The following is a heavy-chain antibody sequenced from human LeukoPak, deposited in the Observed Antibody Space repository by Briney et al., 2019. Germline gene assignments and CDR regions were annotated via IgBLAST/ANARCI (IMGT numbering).Heavy chain of an antibody. D-gene: IGHD3-22*01. CDR3: ARGMGYFDSSGYYHDYGMDV. V-gene: IGHV4-34*01. Sequence: PSGTLSLTCAVYGGSFSNYYWSWIRQSPGKGLDWIGEINHSGSINYNPSLKSRFTISVDTSKNQFSLKLSSVTAADTAVYCCARGMGYFDSSGYYHDYGMDVWGQGTTVTVSS. CDR2: INHSGSI. J-gene: IGHJ6*02. CDR1: GGSFSNYY.